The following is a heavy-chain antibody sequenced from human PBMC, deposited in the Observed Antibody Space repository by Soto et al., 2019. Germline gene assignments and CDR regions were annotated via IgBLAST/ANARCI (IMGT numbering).Heavy chain of an antibody. CDR3: ARGVRYYDFWSGYSFDY. J-gene: IGHJ4*02. D-gene: IGHD3-3*01. V-gene: IGHV3-30-3*01. CDR1: GFTFSSYA. CDR2: ISYDGSNK. Sequence: VQLAESGGGVVQPGGSLRLSCAASGFTFSSYAMHWVRQAPGKGLEWVAVISYDGSNKYYADSVKGRFTISRDNSKNTLYLQMNSLRAEDTAVYYCARGVRYYDFWSGYSFDYWGQGTLVTVSS.